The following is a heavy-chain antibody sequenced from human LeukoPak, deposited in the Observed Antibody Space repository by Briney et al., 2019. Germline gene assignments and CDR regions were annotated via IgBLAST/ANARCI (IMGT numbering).Heavy chain of an antibody. D-gene: IGHD5-24*01. CDR3: ARDRGYTFDY. J-gene: IGHJ4*02. V-gene: IGHV3-74*01. CDR1: GFTFSSYW. Sequence: GGSLRLSCAASGFTFSSYWMHWVRQAPGKGLVWVSLIRSDGSSTSYADSVKGRFTITRDNAQNTLFLQMNSLTAEDTAVYYCARDRGYTFDYWGQGTLVTVSS. CDR2: IRSDGSST.